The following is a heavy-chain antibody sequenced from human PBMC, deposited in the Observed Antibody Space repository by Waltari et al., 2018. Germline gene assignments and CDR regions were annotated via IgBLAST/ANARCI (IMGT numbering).Heavy chain of an antibody. J-gene: IGHJ4*02. V-gene: IGHV4-39*07. D-gene: IGHD6-6*01. Sequence: QLQLQESGPGLVKPSETLSLTCTVSGGSISSSSYSWGWIRQPPGKGLEWIGSIYYSGSTYYNPSLKSRVTISVDTSKNQFSLKLSSVTAADTAVYYCARMQQLVGVDYWGQGTLVTVSS. CDR3: ARMQQLVGVDY. CDR1: GGSISSSSYS. CDR2: IYYSGST.